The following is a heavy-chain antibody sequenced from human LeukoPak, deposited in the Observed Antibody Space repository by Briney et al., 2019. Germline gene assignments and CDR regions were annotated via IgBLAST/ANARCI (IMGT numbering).Heavy chain of an antibody. V-gene: IGHV4-34*01. CDR1: GGPISGYF. CDR2: NNQRESI. D-gene: IGHD3-22*01. Sequence: SEPLTLTCTVCGGPISGYFWSWPPQPPGKGRECIEQNNQRESINYNPPLKRPVTLPLDEPKNQFSPTLSSVTAADTAVYYCARRDYYDNSDDNYHSFEYWGKGTLVTVSS. CDR3: ARRDYYDNSDDNYHSFEY. J-gene: IGHJ4*02.